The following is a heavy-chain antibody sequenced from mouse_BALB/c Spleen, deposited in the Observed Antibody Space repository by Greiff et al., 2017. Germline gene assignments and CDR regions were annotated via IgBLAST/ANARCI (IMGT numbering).Heavy chain of an antibody. Sequence: QVQLQQSGAELVKPGASVKLSCKASGYTFTSYDINWVRQRPEQGLEWIGWIFPGDGSTKYNEKFKGKATLTTDKSSSTAYMQLSRLTSEDSAVYFCARGTTVVLYWYFDVWGAGTTVTVSS. CDR1: GYTFTSYD. D-gene: IGHD1-1*01. V-gene: IGHV1S56*01. CDR3: ARGTTVVLYWYFDV. J-gene: IGHJ1*01. CDR2: IFPGDGST.